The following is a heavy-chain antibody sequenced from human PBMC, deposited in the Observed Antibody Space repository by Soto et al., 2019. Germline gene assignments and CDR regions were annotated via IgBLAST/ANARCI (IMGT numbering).Heavy chain of an antibody. CDR1: GDSVSSNSAT. CDR2: TYYRSKWYN. J-gene: IGHJ4*02. CDR3: ARGAYTYGRPFDY. Sequence: PSQTLSLTCAISGDSVSSNSATWNWIRQSPSRGLEWLGRTYYRSKWYNEYAVSVQSRITINPDTSKNQFSLQLNSVTPEDTAAYYRARGAYTYGRPFDYWGQRTLVTVSS. V-gene: IGHV6-1*01. D-gene: IGHD5-18*01.